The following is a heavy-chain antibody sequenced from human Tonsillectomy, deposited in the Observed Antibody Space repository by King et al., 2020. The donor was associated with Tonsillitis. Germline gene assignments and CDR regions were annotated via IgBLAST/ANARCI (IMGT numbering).Heavy chain of an antibody. V-gene: IGHV3-30*18. J-gene: IGHJ4*02. CDR2: ITYDGSNK. CDR3: AKPSTEGALDY. Sequence: VQLVESGGGVVQPGRSLRLSCAASGFTFSSYGMHWVRQAPGKGLEWVAVITYDGSNKYYADSVKGRFTISRDNSKNTLYLQMNSLRAEDTAVYYCAKPSTEGALDYWGQGTLVTVSS. CDR1: GFTFSSYG. D-gene: IGHD1-26*01.